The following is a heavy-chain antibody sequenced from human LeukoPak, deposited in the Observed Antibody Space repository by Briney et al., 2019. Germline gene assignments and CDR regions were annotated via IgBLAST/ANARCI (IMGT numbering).Heavy chain of an antibody. CDR3: ATGGACSGGSCYGYFDY. Sequence: PGGSLRLSCAASGFTFSNYEMNWVRQAPGKGLEWVSYISSRDSIIYYADYVKGRFTISRDNAKNSLYLQMNSLRAEDTAVYYCATGGACSGGSCYGYFDYRGQGTPVTVSS. CDR1: GFTFSNYE. D-gene: IGHD2-15*01. J-gene: IGHJ4*02. CDR2: ISSRDSII. V-gene: IGHV3-48*03.